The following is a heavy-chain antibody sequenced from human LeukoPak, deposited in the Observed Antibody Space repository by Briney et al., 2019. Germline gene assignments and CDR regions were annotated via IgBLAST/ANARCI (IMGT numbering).Heavy chain of an antibody. CDR3: ARDKGVVGTLAP. CDR2: IKEDGSEK. J-gene: IGHJ5*02. D-gene: IGHD1-26*01. V-gene: IGHV3-7*01. CDR1: GFMFSSYW. Sequence: PGGSLRLSCAASGFMFSSYWMSWVRQAPEKGLEWVANIKEDGSEKYYMDSVKGRFTISRDNAKNSLYLQKNSLRAEDTAIYYCARDKGVVGTLAPWGQGTLVTVSS.